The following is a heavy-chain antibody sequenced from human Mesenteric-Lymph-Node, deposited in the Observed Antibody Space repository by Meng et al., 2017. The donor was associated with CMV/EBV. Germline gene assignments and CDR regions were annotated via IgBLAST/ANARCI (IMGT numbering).Heavy chain of an antibody. Sequence: YTFPGYYVHWVRQAPGQGLEWMGRINPNSGGTNYAQEFQGRVTMTRDTSISTAYMELSRLTSDDTAVYYCARDKSLMVRGVDNWFDPWGQGTLVTVSS. V-gene: IGHV1-2*06. CDR2: INPNSGGT. J-gene: IGHJ5*02. CDR3: ARDKSLMVRGVDNWFDP. D-gene: IGHD3-10*01. CDR1: YTFPGYY.